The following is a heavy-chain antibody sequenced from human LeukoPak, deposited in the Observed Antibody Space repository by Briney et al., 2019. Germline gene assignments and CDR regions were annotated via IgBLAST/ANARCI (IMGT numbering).Heavy chain of an antibody. CDR2: IYCSGST. CDR3: ARGHIRLQWLEKRNEKGSNWFDP. CDR1: GGSISSYY. V-gene: IGHV4-59*01. Sequence: SETLSLTCTVSGGSISSYYWSWIRQPLGKGLEWIGYIYCSGSTNYNPSLKSRVTISVDTSKNQFSLKLSSVTAADTAVYYCARGHIRLQWLEKRNEKGSNWFDPWGQGTLVTVSS. J-gene: IGHJ5*02. D-gene: IGHD6-19*01.